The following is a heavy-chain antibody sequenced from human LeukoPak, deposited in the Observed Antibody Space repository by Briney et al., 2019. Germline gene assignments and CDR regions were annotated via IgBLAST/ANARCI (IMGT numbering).Heavy chain of an antibody. Sequence: SETLSLTCAVSGASISSSNYYWGWVRQSPGKGLEWIVNIYSSGNTYYNASLKGRVTMYIDTSKNQVPLKMSSVTAADTAVYYCAKSGGYGLIDYWGQGTLVTVSS. CDR2: IYSSGNT. V-gene: IGHV4-39*01. J-gene: IGHJ4*01. CDR3: AKSGGYGLIDY. CDR1: GASISSSNYY. D-gene: IGHD6-25*01.